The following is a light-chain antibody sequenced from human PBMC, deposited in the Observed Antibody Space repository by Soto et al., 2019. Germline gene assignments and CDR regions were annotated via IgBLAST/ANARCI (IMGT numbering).Light chain of an antibody. CDR2: GAS. V-gene: IGKV3-20*01. CDR3: QESPRT. J-gene: IGKJ1*01. Sequence: EIVLTQSPGTLSFSPGEGATLSCRASQSVNSNYLAWYQQKRGQAPRLLIYGASSRATGIPDRFSGSGSGTDFTLTISRLEPEDFAVYYCQESPRTFGQGTKVEIK. CDR1: QSVNSNY.